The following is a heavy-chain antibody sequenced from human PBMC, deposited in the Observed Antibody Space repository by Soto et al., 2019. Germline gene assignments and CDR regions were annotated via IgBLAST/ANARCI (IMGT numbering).Heavy chain of an antibody. J-gene: IGHJ5*02. CDR1: GYTFISYG. Sequence: QVQLVQSGAEVKKPGASVKVSCKASGYTFISYGISWVRQAPGQGLEWMGWISAYNGNTNYAQKFQGRVTMTTDTSTRTAYMGLRGLGSDDTAVYFCSRDGQGSATETYDPWGQGTLVTVSS. V-gene: IGHV1-18*01. CDR2: ISAYNGNT. CDR3: SRDGQGSATETYDP.